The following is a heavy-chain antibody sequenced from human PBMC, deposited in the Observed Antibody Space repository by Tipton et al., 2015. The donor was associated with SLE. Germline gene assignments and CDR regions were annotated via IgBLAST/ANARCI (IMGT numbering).Heavy chain of an antibody. V-gene: IGHV3-23*01. Sequence: GSLRLSCAASGFTFSSYAMSWVRQAPGKGLEWVSAISGSGGSTYYADSVKGRFTISRDNSKNTLYLQMNSLRAEDTAVYYCARDRGSGLIYWYFDLWGRGTLVTVSS. J-gene: IGHJ2*01. CDR2: ISGSGGST. D-gene: IGHD6-19*01. CDR1: GFTFSSYA. CDR3: ARDRGSGLIYWYFDL.